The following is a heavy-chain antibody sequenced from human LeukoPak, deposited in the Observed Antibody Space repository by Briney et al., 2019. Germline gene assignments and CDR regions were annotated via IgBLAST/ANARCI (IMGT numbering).Heavy chain of an antibody. J-gene: IGHJ4*02. Sequence: PGGSLRLSCAASGFAFRDYNMDWVRKAQGKGLERVAYISNSGAIIYYAESVKGRFTISRGNAKNSLYLQMNSLRAEDTALYYCARDLAMAGRDPDYWGQGTLVTVSS. V-gene: IGHV3-11*01. CDR2: ISNSGAII. CDR1: GFAFRDYN. CDR3: ARDLAMAGRDPDY. D-gene: IGHD6-19*01.